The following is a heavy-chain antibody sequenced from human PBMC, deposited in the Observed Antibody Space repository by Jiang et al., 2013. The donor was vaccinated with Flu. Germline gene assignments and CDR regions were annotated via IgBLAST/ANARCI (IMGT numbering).Heavy chain of an antibody. V-gene: IGHV4-34*01. CDR1: GGSFSGYY. CDR3: ARGALAPFDY. J-gene: IGHJ4*02. D-gene: IGHD6-19*01. Sequence: LLKPSETLSLTCAVYGGSFSGYYWSWIRQPPGKGLEWIGEINHSGSTNYNPSLKSRVTISVDTSKNQFSLKLSSVTAADTAVYYCARGALAPFDYWGQGTLVTVSS. CDR2: INHSGST.